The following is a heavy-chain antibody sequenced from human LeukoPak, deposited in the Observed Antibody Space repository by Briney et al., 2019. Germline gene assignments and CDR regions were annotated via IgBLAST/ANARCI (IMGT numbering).Heavy chain of an antibody. V-gene: IGHV1-18*01. J-gene: IGHJ4*02. CDR2: ISAYNGNT. CDR1: GYTFTSYG. CDR3: ARDPTIFGVVNPSDY. Sequence: GASVKVSCKASGYTFTSYGISWVRQAPGQGLEWMGWISAYNGNTNYAQKLQGRVTMTTDTSTSTAYMELRSLRSDDTAVYYCARDPTIFGVVNPSDYWGQGTLVTVSP. D-gene: IGHD3-3*01.